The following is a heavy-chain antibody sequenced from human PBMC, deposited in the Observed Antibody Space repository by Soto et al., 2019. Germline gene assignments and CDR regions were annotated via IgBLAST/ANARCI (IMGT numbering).Heavy chain of an antibody. CDR3: ARGLNYYYHGMDV. CDR2: IYYSGST. V-gene: IGHV4-59*12. J-gene: IGHJ6*01. Sequence: SGTLDLTCTVSGGSISSYYWGWIRQPPGKGLAWIGYIYYSGSTNYNPSLKSRVTISVDTSKNQFSLKLSSVTAADTAVYYCARGLNYYYHGMDVWGQGTTVTVSS. CDR1: GGSISSYY.